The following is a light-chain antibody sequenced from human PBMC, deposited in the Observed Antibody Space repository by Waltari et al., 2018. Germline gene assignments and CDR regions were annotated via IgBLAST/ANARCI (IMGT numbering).Light chain of an antibody. V-gene: IGLV3-19*01. CDR2: GKD. J-gene: IGLJ2*01. Sequence: SSELTQDPAVSVALGQTVRITCQGDGLRISYASWYEQRPGQAPILVIYGKDNRPSGIPERFSGSSSGNTASLTITGAQAEDEADYYCNSRDSSGDQPVIFGGGTKLTVL. CDR3: NSRDSSGDQPVI. CDR1: GLRISY.